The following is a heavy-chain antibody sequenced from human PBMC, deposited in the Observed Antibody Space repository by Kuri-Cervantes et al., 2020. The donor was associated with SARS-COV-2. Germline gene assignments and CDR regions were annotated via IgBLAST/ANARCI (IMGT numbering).Heavy chain of an antibody. CDR1: GFTFSSHA. D-gene: IGHD2-2*02. V-gene: IGHV3-23*01. CDR3: ARAPAAIIDGLTADAFDI. CDR2: ISGSGGST. Sequence: GGSLRLPCAASGFTFSSHAMSWVRQAPGKGLEWVSAISGSGGSTYYADSVKGRFTISRDNAKNTLYLQMNSLRAEDTAVYYCARAPAAIIDGLTADAFDIWGQGTMVTVSS. J-gene: IGHJ3*02.